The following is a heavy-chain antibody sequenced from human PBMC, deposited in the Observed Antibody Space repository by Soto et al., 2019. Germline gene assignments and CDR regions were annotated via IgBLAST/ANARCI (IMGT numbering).Heavy chain of an antibody. V-gene: IGHV4-34*01. CDR1: GGSFSGYY. CDR2: INHSGST. J-gene: IGHJ4*02. D-gene: IGHD3-10*01. Sequence: SETLSLTCAVYGGSFSGYYWSWIRQPAGKGLEWIGEINHSGSTNYNPSLKSRVTISVDTSKNQFSVKLSSVTAADTAVYYWARSNGYGSGSYYFDYWGQGTMVTVSS. CDR3: ARSNGYGSGSYYFDY.